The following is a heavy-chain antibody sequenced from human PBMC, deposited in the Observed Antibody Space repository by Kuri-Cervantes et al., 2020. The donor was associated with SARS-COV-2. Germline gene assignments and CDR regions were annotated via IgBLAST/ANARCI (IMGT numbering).Heavy chain of an antibody. D-gene: IGHD6-13*01. CDR3: ARGTNIAAAGTLDY. CDR1: GGSISSSSYY. J-gene: IGHJ4*02. Sequence: SETLSLTCTVSGGSISSSSYYWGWIRQPPGKGLEWIGSIYYSGSTYYNPSLKSRVTISVDTSKNQFSLKLSSVTAADTAVYYRARGTNIAAAGTLDYWGQGTLVTVSS. V-gene: IGHV4-39*07. CDR2: IYYSGST.